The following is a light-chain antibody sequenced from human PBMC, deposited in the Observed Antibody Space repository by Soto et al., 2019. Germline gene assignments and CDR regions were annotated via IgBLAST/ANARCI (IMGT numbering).Light chain of an antibody. Sequence: DIQITQSTSSLSASVGYRVTITCRASHSISSYLNWYQQKPGKAPKLLIYAASSLQSGVPSRFSGSGSGTDFTLTISSLQPEDFATYYCQQSYSTLVTFGQGTKVDI. V-gene: IGKV1-39*01. CDR1: HSISSY. CDR2: AAS. J-gene: IGKJ1*01. CDR3: QQSYSTLVT.